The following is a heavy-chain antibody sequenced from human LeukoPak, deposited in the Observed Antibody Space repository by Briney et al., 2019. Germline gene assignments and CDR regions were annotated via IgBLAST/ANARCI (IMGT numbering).Heavy chain of an antibody. J-gene: IGHJ4*02. D-gene: IGHD4-11*01. CDR3: ARDKVSNYVFDY. CDR1: GLTFSSYW. Sequence: GGSLRLSCAASGLTFSSYWMHWVRQAPGKGLVWVSHINSGGSSTSYADAVKGRFTISRDNAKNTLYLQMNSLRAEDTAVYYCARDKVSNYVFDYWGQGTLVTVSS. V-gene: IGHV3-74*01. CDR2: INSGGSST.